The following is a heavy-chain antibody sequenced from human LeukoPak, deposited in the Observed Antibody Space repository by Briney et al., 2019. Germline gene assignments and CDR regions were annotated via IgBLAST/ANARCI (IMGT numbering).Heavy chain of an antibody. V-gene: IGHV3-74*01. Sequence: SGGSLRLSCAASGFTFSSYWMHWVRQALGKGLVWVSRINSDGSSTSYADSVKGRFTISRDNAKNTLYLQMNSLRAEDTAVYYCAKSRPPGAFDIWGQGTMVTVSS. CDR2: INSDGSST. CDR1: GFTFSSYW. CDR3: AKSRPPGAFDI. J-gene: IGHJ3*02. D-gene: IGHD3-10*01.